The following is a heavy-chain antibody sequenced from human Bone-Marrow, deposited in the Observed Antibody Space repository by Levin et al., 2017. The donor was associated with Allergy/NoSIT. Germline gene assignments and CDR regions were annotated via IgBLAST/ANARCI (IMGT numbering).Heavy chain of an antibody. CDR1: GGSISNSIYY. Sequence: SETLSLTCTVSGGSISNSIYYWAWIRQPPGKGLEWIGSIHHSGSTYYNPSLKSRVTISADTSKNQFSLKLRSVTAADTAVFYCTTTTYNYDNHVEPWGHGTLVTVSS. V-gene: IGHV4-39*01. D-gene: IGHD3-16*01. CDR3: TTTTYNYDNHVEP. J-gene: IGHJ5*02. CDR2: IHHSGST.